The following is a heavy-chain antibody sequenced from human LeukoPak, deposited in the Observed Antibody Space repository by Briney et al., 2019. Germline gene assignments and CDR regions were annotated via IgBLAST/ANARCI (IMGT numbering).Heavy chain of an antibody. CDR2: MYYSGST. J-gene: IGHJ6*02. CDR3: ARDKVTSGGMDV. V-gene: IGHV4-59*01. CDR1: GGSISSYY. Sequence: SETLSLTCTVSGGSISSYYWSWIRQPPGKGLEWIGYMYYSGSTNYNPSLKSRVTISKDMSENQFSLKLSSMTAADTAVYYCARDKVTSGGMDVWGQGTTVTVSS. D-gene: IGHD1-14*01.